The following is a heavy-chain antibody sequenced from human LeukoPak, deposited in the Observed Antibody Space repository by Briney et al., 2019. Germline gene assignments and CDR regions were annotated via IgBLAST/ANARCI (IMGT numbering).Heavy chain of an antibody. Sequence: GGSLRLSCAASGFPFSSYEMNWVRQAPGKGLEWVSAVSGSGGSTYYADSVKGRFTVSRDNSKNTLYLQMNSLRAEDTAVYHCAKDKTSGTYFDYWGQGAPVTVSS. D-gene: IGHD1-26*01. CDR3: AKDKTSGTYFDY. CDR1: GFPFSSYE. J-gene: IGHJ4*02. CDR2: VSGSGGST. V-gene: IGHV3-23*01.